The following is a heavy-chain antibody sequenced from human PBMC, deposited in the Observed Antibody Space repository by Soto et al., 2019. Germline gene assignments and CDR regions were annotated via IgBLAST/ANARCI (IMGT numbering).Heavy chain of an antibody. Sequence: QVQLVESGGGVVQPGRSLRLSCAASGFTFSSYAMHWVRQAPGKGLEWVAVISYDGSNKYYADSVKGRFTISRDNSKNTVYLQMNSLRAEDTAVYYCAYSPQIAAAGSFDYWGQGTLVTVSS. CDR3: AYSPQIAAAGSFDY. V-gene: IGHV3-30-3*01. CDR2: ISYDGSNK. CDR1: GFTFSSYA. J-gene: IGHJ4*02. D-gene: IGHD6-13*01.